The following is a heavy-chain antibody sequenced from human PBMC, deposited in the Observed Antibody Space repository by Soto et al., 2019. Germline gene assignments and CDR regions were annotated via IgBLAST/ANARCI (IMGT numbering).Heavy chain of an antibody. CDR2: ISYDGSNK. J-gene: IGHJ4*02. D-gene: IGHD3-22*01. V-gene: IGHV3-30*03. CDR3: ATDPYDSSGYPFDY. CDR1: GFTFSSYG. Sequence: GGALRLSCAASGFTFSSYGMHWVRQAPGKGLEWVAVISYDGSNKYYADSVKGRFTISRDNSKNTLYLQMNSLRAEDTAVYYCATDPYDSSGYPFDYWGQGTLVTVSS.